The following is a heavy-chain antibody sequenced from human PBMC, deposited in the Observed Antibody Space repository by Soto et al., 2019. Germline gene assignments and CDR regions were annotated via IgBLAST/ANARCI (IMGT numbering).Heavy chain of an antibody. Sequence: QVQLVQSGAEVKQPGASVKVSCKASGYTFTDWYIHWVRQAPGQGLEWMGYINPSSGAANYAQEFQGRVTMTRDTSVNTAYVDLTRLRSDDTAVYYCARVEGSASSAGDWGQGTLVTVSS. D-gene: IGHD6-6*01. CDR2: INPSSGAA. CDR1: GYTFTDWY. J-gene: IGHJ4*02. CDR3: ARVEGSASSAGD. V-gene: IGHV1-2*02.